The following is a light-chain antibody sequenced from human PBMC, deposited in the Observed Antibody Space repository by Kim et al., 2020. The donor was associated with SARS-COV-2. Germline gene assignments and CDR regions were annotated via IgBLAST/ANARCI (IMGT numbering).Light chain of an antibody. CDR1: RGHSSYA. V-gene: IGLV4-69*01. CDR2: LNTDGSH. Sequence: GASVKLTCTLSRGHSSYAIAWHQQQPEKGHRYLMKLNTDGSHSKGDGIPDRFSGSSSGAERYLTISSLQSEDEADYYCQTWGTGMVFGGGTQLTVL. CDR3: QTWGTGMV. J-gene: IGLJ3*02.